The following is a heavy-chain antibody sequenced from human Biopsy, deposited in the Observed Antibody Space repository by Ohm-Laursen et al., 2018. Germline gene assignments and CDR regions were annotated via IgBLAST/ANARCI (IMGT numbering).Heavy chain of an antibody. D-gene: IGHD3-22*01. CDR3: ARGDYFDSNGYFWFDP. Sequence: PSDTLSLTCTVSGVSINGGRYYWNWIRHHPGKGLEWIGYIFNSANTYYNPSLKNLITISGDTSKNQFSLKLNSVTAADTAVYYCARGDYFDSNGYFWFDPWGQGTLVTVSS. V-gene: IGHV4-31*01. J-gene: IGHJ5*02. CDR1: GVSINGGRYY. CDR2: IFNSANT.